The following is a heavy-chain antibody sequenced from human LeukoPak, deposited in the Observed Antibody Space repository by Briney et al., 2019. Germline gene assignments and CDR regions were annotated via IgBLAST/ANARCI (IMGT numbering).Heavy chain of an antibody. Sequence: PGGSLRLSCAASGFTFSSYGMHWVRQAPGKGLEWVAVISYDGSNKYYADSVKGRFTISRDNAKNSLYLQMNSLRAEDTAVYYCARENGESLTYYFDYWGQGTLVTVSS. D-gene: IGHD3-10*01. V-gene: IGHV3-30*03. J-gene: IGHJ4*02. CDR1: GFTFSSYG. CDR2: ISYDGSNK. CDR3: ARENGESLTYYFDY.